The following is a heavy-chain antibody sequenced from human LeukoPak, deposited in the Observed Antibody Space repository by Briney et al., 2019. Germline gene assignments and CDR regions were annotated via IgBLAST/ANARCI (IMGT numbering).Heavy chain of an antibody. Sequence: PGGSLRLSCSASEFTFSDYYMSWIRQAPGKGLEWVSYISYSGDTIYYADSVKGRSTVSRDNAKNSLYLQMNSLRAEDTAVYYCARLGIIAAAGSNDYWGQGTLVTVSS. D-gene: IGHD6-13*01. V-gene: IGHV3-11*01. CDR1: EFTFSDYY. CDR3: ARLGIIAAAGSNDY. CDR2: ISYSGDTI. J-gene: IGHJ4*02.